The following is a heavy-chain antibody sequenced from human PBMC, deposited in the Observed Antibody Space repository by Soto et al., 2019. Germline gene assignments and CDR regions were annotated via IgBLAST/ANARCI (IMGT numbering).Heavy chain of an antibody. Sequence: QVQLQQWGAGLLKPSETLSLTCAVYGVSFSGYYWSWIRQPPGRGLEWIGAIDHTGNTNYTPAHKTRSTLSVDTSTNLLSLHLRSVTAPDTAVYLRARVTYSGPKGEDYWGQGTLVTVSS. CDR3: ARVTYSGPKGEDY. V-gene: IGHV4-34*02. CDR2: IDHTGNT. CDR1: GVSFSGYY. D-gene: IGHD5-12*01. J-gene: IGHJ4*02.